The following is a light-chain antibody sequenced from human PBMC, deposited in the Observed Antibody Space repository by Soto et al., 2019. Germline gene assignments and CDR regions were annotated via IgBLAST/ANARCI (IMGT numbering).Light chain of an antibody. CDR3: QHRSSWPPGYT. CDR2: DAS. J-gene: IGKJ2*01. Sequence: ETVLTQSPATLSLSPGERATLSCRARQRVGSYLAWYQQKAGQAPRLLIYDASNRATGIPARFSGSGSGTDFTLTISSLESEDFAVYYCQHRSSWPPGYTFGQGTKLEIK. CDR1: QRVGSY. V-gene: IGKV3-11*01.